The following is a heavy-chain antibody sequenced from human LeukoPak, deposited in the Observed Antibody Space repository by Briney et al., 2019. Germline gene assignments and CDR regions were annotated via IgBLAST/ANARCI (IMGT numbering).Heavy chain of an antibody. CDR2: IWFDGSNK. Sequence: GGSLRLSCSASGFSFSTYGMHLVRQAPGKGLEWVALIWFDGSNKHYADSVKGRFTISRDNSKNTMYLQMDSLRAEDTAVYYCARVVSSYGSSYRLLDLWGRGTLVTVSS. CDR1: GFSFSTYG. J-gene: IGHJ2*01. D-gene: IGHD3-10*01. V-gene: IGHV3-33*08. CDR3: ARVVSSYGSSYRLLDL.